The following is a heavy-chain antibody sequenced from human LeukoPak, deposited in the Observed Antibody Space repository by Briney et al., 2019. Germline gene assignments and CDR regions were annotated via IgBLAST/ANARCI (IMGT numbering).Heavy chain of an antibody. J-gene: IGHJ4*02. CDR1: GYTFTGYY. CDR2: INPNSGGT. D-gene: IGHD4-11*01. Sequence: ASVKVSCKASGYTFTGYYMHWVRQAPGQGLGWMGWINPNSGGTNYAQKFQGRVTMTRDTSISTAYMELSRLRSDDTAVYYCARVDDYSNYRTNSNFDYWGQGTLVTVSS. CDR3: ARVDDYSNYRTNSNFDY. V-gene: IGHV1-2*02.